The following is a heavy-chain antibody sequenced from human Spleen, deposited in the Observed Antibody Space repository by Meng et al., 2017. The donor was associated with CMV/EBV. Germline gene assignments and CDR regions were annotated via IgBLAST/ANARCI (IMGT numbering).Heavy chain of an antibody. Sequence: SVKVSCKASGGTLTSYEITWVRQAPGQGLEWMGGINPIFGTANYAQKFQDRVTITTDEFTTTAYMELSSLRFEDTAVYYCARDPGSASGPYGMDVWGQGTTVTVSS. CDR2: INPIFGTA. CDR3: ARDPGSASGPYGMDV. CDR1: GGTLTSYE. J-gene: IGHJ6*02. D-gene: IGHD6-6*01. V-gene: IGHV1-69*05.